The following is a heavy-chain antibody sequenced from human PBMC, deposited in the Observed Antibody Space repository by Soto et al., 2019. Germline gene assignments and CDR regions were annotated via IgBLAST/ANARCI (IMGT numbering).Heavy chain of an antibody. V-gene: IGHV4-61*01. Sequence: SETLSLTCTVSGGSVSSGSYYWTWIRQPPGKGLEWIGYIYDSGSTSYNPSLKSRVTISVDTSKNQFSLKLSSVTAADTAVYYCARDLSGWNYYYGMDVWGQGTTVTVSS. J-gene: IGHJ6*02. CDR1: GGSVSSGSYY. D-gene: IGHD6-19*01. CDR3: ARDLSGWNYYYGMDV. CDR2: IYDSGST.